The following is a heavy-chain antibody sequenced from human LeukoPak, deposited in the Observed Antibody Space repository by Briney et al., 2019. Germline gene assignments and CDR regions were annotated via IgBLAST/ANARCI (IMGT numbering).Heavy chain of an antibody. CDR3: ARDERDSCGGDCYYFDY. Sequence: LVKVSCKASGYTFRNYGISWVRQAPGQGLEWMGWFSGYNGNTNQAQKLQGRVPMTTDTSTSTAYMELRSLRSDDTAVYYCARDERDSCGGDCYYFDYWGQGTLVTVSS. V-gene: IGHV1-18*01. D-gene: IGHD2-21*02. J-gene: IGHJ4*02. CDR2: FSGYNGNT. CDR1: GYTFRNYG.